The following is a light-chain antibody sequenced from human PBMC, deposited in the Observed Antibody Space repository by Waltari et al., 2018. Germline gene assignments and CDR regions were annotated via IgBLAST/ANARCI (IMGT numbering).Light chain of an antibody. V-gene: IGKV1-27*01. CDR3: QKYNSARWT. CDR2: AAS. J-gene: IGKJ1*01. Sequence: DIQMTQSPSSLSASVGDRVTIPCRASQGISNYLAWYQQKPGKVPKLLIYAASTLQSGVPSRFSGSGSGTDFTLTISSLQPEDVATYYCQKYNSARWTFGQGTKVEIK. CDR1: QGISNY.